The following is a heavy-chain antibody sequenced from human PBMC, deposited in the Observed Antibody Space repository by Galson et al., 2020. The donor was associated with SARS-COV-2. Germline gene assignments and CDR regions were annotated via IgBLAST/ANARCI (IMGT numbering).Heavy chain of an antibody. Sequence: GESLKLSCAASGFTFSRYDMSWVRQAPGKGLEWVSALSDSGDRTYYADSVKGRFTISRDNSKNTLHLQMNSLRADDTAVYYCAKLSTTVTAGGDYYFHFWGQGTLVTVSS. CDR2: LSDSGDRT. CDR3: AKLSTTVTAGGDYYFHF. CDR1: GFTFSRYD. V-gene: IGHV3-23*01. D-gene: IGHD4-17*01. J-gene: IGHJ4*02.